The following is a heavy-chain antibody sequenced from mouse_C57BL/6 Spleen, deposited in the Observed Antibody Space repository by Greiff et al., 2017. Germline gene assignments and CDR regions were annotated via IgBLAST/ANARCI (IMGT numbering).Heavy chain of an antibody. CDR1: GYTFTSYW. V-gene: IGHV1-7*01. CDR3: AIVLLDDGSSYGDD. CDR2: INPSSGYT. D-gene: IGHD1-1*01. J-gene: IGHJ2*01. Sequence: VRLQQSGAELAKPGASVKLSCKASGYTFTSYWMHWVKQRPGPGLEWIGYINPSSGYTKYNQKFKDKDTLTADKSSSTAYMQLSSLTYEDSAVYYCAIVLLDDGSSYGDDWGQGTTLTVSS.